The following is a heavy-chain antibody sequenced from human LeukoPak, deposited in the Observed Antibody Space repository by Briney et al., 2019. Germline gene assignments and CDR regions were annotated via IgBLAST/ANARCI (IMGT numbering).Heavy chain of an antibody. CDR3: ARSGGGNSGDAFDI. D-gene: IGHD4-23*01. CDR1: GGTFSSYA. CDR2: INPSGGST. Sequence: ASVXXSCXAXGGTFSSYAISWVRQAPGQGLEWMGIINPSGGSTSYAQKFQGRVTMTRDTSTSTVYMELSSLRSEDTAVYYCARSGGGNSGDAFDIWGQGTMVTVSS. J-gene: IGHJ3*02. V-gene: IGHV1-46*03.